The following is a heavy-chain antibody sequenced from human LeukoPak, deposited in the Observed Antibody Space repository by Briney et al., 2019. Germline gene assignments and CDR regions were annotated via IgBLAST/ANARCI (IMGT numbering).Heavy chain of an antibody. CDR1: GCSIRSYY. J-gene: IGHJ4*02. CDR3: GGGGVFGVVDY. V-gene: IGHV4-59*01. CDR2: IYYSGST. Sequence: PSVTLSLKCTVWGCSIRSYYWMWLPRPRGRGGVGIGYIYYSGSTNYNPCLERRTTISVDTSKNQFSLQLSPVTAADAGVYYGGGGGVFGVVDYSGEGKLVTVSP. D-gene: IGHD3-3*01.